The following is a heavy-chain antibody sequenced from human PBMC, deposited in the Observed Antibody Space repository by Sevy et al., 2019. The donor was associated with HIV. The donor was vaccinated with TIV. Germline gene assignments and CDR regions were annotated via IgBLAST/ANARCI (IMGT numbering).Heavy chain of an antibody. J-gene: IGHJ6*02. CDR3: AKDYDYVWGSYQDV. D-gene: IGHD3-16*01. CDR2: MSGSGGST. CDR1: GFTFSSYA. V-gene: IGHV3-23*01. Sequence: GGSLRLSCAASGFTFSSYAMSWVRQAPGKGLEWVSAMSGSGGSTYYANSVKGRFTIFRDNSKNTLYLQMNSLRAEDTAVYYCAKDYDYVWGSYQDVWGQGTTVTVSS.